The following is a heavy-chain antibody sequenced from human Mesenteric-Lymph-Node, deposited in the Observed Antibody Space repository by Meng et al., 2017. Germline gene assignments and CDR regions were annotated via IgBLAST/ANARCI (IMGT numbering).Heavy chain of an antibody. CDR2: ITSSGRYI. J-gene: IGHJ4*02. D-gene: IGHD4-23*01. CDR1: RFTFSSYS. Sequence: EVQLVESGGGLVKPGGSLRLSCAGSRFTFSSYSMNWVRQAPGKGLEWVSSITSSGRYIYYADSVKGRFTISRDNAKNSLYLQMNSLRVEDTAVYYCASNGGGSDYWGQGTLVTVSS. V-gene: IGHV3-21*01. CDR3: ASNGGGSDY.